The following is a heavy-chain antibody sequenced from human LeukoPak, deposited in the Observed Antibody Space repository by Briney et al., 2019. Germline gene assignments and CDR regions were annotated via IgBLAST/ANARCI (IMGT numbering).Heavy chain of an antibody. Sequence: SETLSLTCAVYGGSFSGYYWSWIRQPPGKGLEWIGEINHSGSTNYNPSLKSRVTISVDTSKNQFSLKLSSVTAADTAVYYCARVSYYDILTGYFQRRFDPWGQGTLVTVSS. CDR2: INHSGST. V-gene: IGHV4-34*01. D-gene: IGHD3-9*01. CDR3: ARVSYYDILTGYFQRRFDP. J-gene: IGHJ5*02. CDR1: GGSFSGYY.